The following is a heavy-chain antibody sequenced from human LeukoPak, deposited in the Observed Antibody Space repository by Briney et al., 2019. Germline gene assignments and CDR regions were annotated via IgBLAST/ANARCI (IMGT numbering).Heavy chain of an antibody. CDR2: INPNSGGT. Sequence: ASVKVPCKASGYTFTGYYMHWVRQAPGQGLEWMGRINPNSGGTNYAQKFQGRVTMTRDTSISTAYMELSRLRSDDTAVYYCARLATTGTTLGFDYWGQGTLVTVSS. V-gene: IGHV1-2*06. CDR1: GYTFTGYY. CDR3: ARLATTGTTLGFDY. J-gene: IGHJ4*02. D-gene: IGHD1-1*01.